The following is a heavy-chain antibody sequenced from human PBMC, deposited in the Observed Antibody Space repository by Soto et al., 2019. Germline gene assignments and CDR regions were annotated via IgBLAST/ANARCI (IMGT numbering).Heavy chain of an antibody. CDR2: IFSDNER. Sequence: SGPTLVNPTETLTLTCTVSGFSLTTGKMGVSWIRQPPGKAPEWLAHIFSDNERSYSTSLQGRLTISKDTSGSQVVLSMTNVDPVDTATYYCARMNVDSYQFYYAMDVWGQGTTVTVS. V-gene: IGHV2-26*01. CDR1: GFSLTTGKMG. D-gene: IGHD4-17*01. CDR3: ARMNVDSYQFYYAMDV. J-gene: IGHJ6*02.